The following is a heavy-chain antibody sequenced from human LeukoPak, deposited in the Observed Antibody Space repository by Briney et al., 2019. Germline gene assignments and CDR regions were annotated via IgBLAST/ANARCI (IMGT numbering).Heavy chain of an antibody. D-gene: IGHD3-3*01. J-gene: IGHJ3*02. CDR1: GFTFSSYA. CDR3: AKVPPSSITIFGVLIINAFDI. V-gene: IGHV3-23*01. Sequence: PGGSLRLSCAASGFTFSSYAMSWVRQAPGKGPEWVSAISGGGGNTYYADSVKGRFTISRDNSKNTLYLQMNSLRAEDTAVYYCAKVPPSSITIFGVLIINAFDIWGQGTMVTVSS. CDR2: ISGGGGNT.